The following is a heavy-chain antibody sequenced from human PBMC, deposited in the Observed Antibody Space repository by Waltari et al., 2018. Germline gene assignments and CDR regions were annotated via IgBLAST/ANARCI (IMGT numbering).Heavy chain of an antibody. V-gene: IGHV4-31*03. CDR3: AREVGAVLYYFDY. CDR1: GGSIRSGGYY. D-gene: IGHD1-26*01. CDR2: IYYSGST. Sequence: QVQLQESGPGLVKPSQTLSLTCTVSGGSIRSGGYYWSWIRQHPGKGLEWIGYIYYSGSTYYNPSLKSRVTISVDTSKNQFSLKLSSVTAADTAVYYCAREVGAVLYYFDYWGQGTLVTVSS. J-gene: IGHJ4*02.